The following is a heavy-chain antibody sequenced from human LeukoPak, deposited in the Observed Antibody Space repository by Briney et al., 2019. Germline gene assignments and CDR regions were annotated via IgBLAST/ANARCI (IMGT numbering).Heavy chain of an antibody. CDR1: GFTFSNYA. V-gene: IGHV3-23*01. CDR3: AKIYSRYFDY. CDR2: ISGSGGTT. J-gene: IGHJ4*02. Sequence: GGSLRLSCAASGFTFSNYAMSWVRQAPGKGLEWVSTISGSGGTTYYADSVKGRFTVSRDNSKSTLFLQMNSLRAEDTAVYYCAKIYSRYFDYWGQGTLVTVSS. D-gene: IGHD5-18*01.